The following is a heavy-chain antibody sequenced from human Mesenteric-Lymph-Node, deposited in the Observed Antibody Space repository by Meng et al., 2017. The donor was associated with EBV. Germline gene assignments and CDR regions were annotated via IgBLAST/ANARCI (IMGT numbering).Heavy chain of an antibody. J-gene: IGHJ5*02. Sequence: QGEVGRAGPGRKRAWASGKFAVKASGYSFTGYHMHWVRQAPGQGLEWMGRINPDSGGTNYAQKFQGRVTMTRDTSISTAYMELSGLRSDDTAVYYCARLTTVTPNWFDPWGQGTLVTVSS. D-gene: IGHD4-17*01. V-gene: IGHV1-2*06. CDR2: INPDSGGT. CDR1: GYSFTGYH. CDR3: ARLTTVTPNWFDP.